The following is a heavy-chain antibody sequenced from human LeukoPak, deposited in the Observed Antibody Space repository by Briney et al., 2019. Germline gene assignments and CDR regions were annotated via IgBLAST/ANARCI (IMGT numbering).Heavy chain of an antibody. V-gene: IGHV1-18*01. CDR2: IGAYNGNT. D-gene: IGHD3-10*01. J-gene: IGHJ5*02. CDR1: GYTFTSYG. CDR3: ARDLGWFGESTENWFDP. Sequence: ASVKVSCKASGYTFTSYGIIWVRQAPGQGLEWMGWIGAYNGNTNYAQKLQGRVTMTTDTSTSTAYMELRSLRSDDTAVYYCARDLGWFGESTENWFDPWGQGTLVTVSS.